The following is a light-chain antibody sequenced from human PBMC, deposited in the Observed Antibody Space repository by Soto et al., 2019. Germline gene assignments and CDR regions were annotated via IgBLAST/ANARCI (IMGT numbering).Light chain of an antibody. J-gene: IGKJ2*01. CDR1: QDITNY. CDR3: QQYRSPPFT. Sequence: DIQVTQSPSSLSASVGDRVTITCQASQDITNYLNWYQQKPGQAPKLLIYGASNLETGVPARFSGSGSGTDFALTISSLQAEDIAVYYCQQYRSPPFTFGQGTRVEIK. V-gene: IGKV1-33*01. CDR2: GAS.